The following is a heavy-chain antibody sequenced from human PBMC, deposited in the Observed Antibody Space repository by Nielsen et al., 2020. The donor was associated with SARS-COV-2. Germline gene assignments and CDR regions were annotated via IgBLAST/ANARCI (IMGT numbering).Heavy chain of an antibody. V-gene: IGHV1-18*01. CDR1: GYTFTSYG. D-gene: IGHD6-13*01. CDR2: ISPYNGNT. Sequence: ASVKVSCKASGYTFTSYGISWVRQAPGQGLEWMGWISPYNGNTHYAQNLQGRVTMTADTSTTTAYMEVRSLRSDDTAVYYCARDESSSWPSFDYWGQGTLVTVFS. CDR3: ARDESSSWPSFDY. J-gene: IGHJ4*02.